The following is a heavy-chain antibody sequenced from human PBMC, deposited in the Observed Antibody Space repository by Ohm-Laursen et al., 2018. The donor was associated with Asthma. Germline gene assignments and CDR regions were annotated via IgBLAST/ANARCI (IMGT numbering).Heavy chain of an antibody. D-gene: IGHD1-26*01. CDR1: GYTFTSYA. CDR3: ARASGSSAFDI. V-gene: IGHV1-3*01. CDR2: INAGNGNT. J-gene: IGHJ3*02. Sequence: GASVKVSCKASGYTFTSYAMHWVRQAPGQRLEWMGWINAGNGNTKYSQKFQGRVTITRDTSASTAYMELSSLRSDDTAVYYCARASGSSAFDIWGQGTMVTVSS.